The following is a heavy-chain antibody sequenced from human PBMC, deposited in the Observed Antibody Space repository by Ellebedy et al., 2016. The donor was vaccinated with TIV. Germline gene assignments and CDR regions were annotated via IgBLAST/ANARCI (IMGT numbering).Heavy chain of an antibody. J-gene: IGHJ4*02. D-gene: IGHD2-2*01. Sequence: ASVKVSCXASGGTFSSYAISWVRQAPGQGLEWMGWISAYNGNTNYAQKLQGRVTMTTDTSTSTAYMELRSLRSDDTAVYYCARASAGIVVVPAAIEDYWGQGTLVTVSS. CDR2: ISAYNGNT. CDR1: GGTFSSYA. V-gene: IGHV1-18*01. CDR3: ARASAGIVVVPAAIEDY.